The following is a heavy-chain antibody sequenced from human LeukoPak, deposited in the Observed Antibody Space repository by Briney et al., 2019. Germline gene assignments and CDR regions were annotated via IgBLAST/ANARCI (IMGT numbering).Heavy chain of an antibody. V-gene: IGHV3-21*01. CDR3: ARDRLGTPLNY. CDR1: RFTFSSYS. CDR2: ISSSSSYI. Sequence: GGSLRLSCAASRFTFSSYSMNWVRQAPGKGLEWASSISSSSSYIYYADSVKGRFTISRDNAKNSLYLQMNSLRAEDTAVYYCARDRLGTPLNYWGQGTLVTVSS. J-gene: IGHJ4*02. D-gene: IGHD7-27*01.